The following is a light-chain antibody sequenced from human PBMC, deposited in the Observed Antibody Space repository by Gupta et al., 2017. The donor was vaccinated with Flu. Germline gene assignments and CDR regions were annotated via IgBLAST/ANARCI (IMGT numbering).Light chain of an antibody. V-gene: IGLV1-40*01. CDR1: SSNIGAGFD. CDR2: ANT. CDR3: QSYDSSLSGYV. J-gene: IGLJ1*01. Sequence: SSNIGAGFDVHWYQPLPGTAPNLLIYANTNRPSGVPDRISGSKSGTSASLAITGLQAEDEADYYGQSYDSSLSGYVFGTGTKVTVL.